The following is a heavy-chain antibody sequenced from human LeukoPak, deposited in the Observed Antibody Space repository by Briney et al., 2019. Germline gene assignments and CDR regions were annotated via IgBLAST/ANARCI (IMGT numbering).Heavy chain of an antibody. V-gene: IGHV1-2*02. CDR1: GYTFTGYY. J-gene: IGHJ4*02. D-gene: IGHD3-10*01. CDR2: INPNSGGT. CDR3: ATDLVLFGSVAYRGFDY. Sequence: ASVKVSCKASGYTFTGYYIHWVRQAPGQGLEWMGWINPNSGGTNSAQKFQGRVTMTRDTSIRTAYMELSRLRSDDTAVYYCATDLVLFGSVAYRGFDYWGQGTLVTVSS.